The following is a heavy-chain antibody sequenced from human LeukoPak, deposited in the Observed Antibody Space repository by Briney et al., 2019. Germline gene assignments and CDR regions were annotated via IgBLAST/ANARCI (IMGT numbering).Heavy chain of an antibody. V-gene: IGHV3-74*03. CDR2: INSDGSSI. CDR1: GFTFSRYW. Sequence: PGGSLRLSCVASGFTFSRYWVHWVRQAPGKGLVWVSRINSDGSSITYADSVRGRFTISRDNAKNTLYLQMTSLRVEDTAVYYCGRGSGVADYWGQGALVTVSS. J-gene: IGHJ4*02. D-gene: IGHD7-27*01. CDR3: GRGSGVADY.